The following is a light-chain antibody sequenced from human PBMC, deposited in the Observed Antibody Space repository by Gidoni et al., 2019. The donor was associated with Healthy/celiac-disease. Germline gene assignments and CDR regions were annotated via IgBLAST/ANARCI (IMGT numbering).Light chain of an antibody. Sequence: IVLTQSPATLSLSPGERATLSCRASQSVSSYLAWYQQKPGQAPRLLIYDASNRATGIPARCSGSGSGTDFTLTISSLEPEDFAVYYCQQRSNWPPVFTFGPGTKVDIK. J-gene: IGKJ3*01. CDR1: QSVSSY. CDR2: DAS. CDR3: QQRSNWPPVFT. V-gene: IGKV3-11*01.